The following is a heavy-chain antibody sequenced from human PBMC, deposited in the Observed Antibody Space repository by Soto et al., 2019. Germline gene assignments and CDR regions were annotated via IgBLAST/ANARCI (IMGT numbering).Heavy chain of an antibody. CDR1: GFTFSSYA. CDR2: ISYDGSNK. D-gene: IGHD2-15*01. Sequence: QVQLVESGGGVVQPGRSLRLSCAASGFTFSSYAMHWVRQAPGKGLEWVAVISYDGSNKYYADSVKGRFTISRDNSKNTLYLQMNSLRAEDTAVYYCASTRAEDYWGQVTLVTVSS. CDR3: ASTRAEDY. V-gene: IGHV3-30-3*01. J-gene: IGHJ4*02.